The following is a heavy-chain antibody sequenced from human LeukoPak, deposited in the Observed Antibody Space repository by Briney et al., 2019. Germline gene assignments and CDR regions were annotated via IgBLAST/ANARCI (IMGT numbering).Heavy chain of an antibody. Sequence: PGGSLRLSCAASGFTFSSYAMHWVRQAPGKGLEWVADISYDGSNKYYADSVKGRFTISRDNSKNTLYLQMNSLRAEDTAVYYCARDFIRYSSSWYFDYWGQGTLVTVSS. CDR3: ARDFIRYSSSWYFDY. CDR2: ISYDGSNK. CDR1: GFTFSSYA. D-gene: IGHD6-13*01. V-gene: IGHV3-30-3*01. J-gene: IGHJ4*02.